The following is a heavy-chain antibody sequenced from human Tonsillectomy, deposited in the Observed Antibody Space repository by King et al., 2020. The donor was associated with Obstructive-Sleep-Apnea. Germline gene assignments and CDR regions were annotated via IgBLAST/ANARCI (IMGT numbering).Heavy chain of an antibody. Sequence: QLVQSGAEVKKPGASVKVSCKASGYTFTSYDVNWVRQATGQGLEWMGWMNPNSGNTGYEQKFQGRVTMTRNTSISTAYMELSSLRAEDTAVYYCAGVGRYGDYLDFWGQGTLVTVSS. CDR3: AGVGRYGDYLDF. CDR2: MNPNSGNT. J-gene: IGHJ4*02. CDR1: GYTFTSYD. D-gene: IGHD4-17*01. V-gene: IGHV1-8*01.